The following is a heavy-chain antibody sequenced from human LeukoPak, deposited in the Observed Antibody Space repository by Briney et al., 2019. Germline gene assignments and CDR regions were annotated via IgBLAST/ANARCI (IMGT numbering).Heavy chain of an antibody. CDR2: IYYSGST. Sequence: SETLSLTCTVSGGSMSSGDYCWSWIRQPPGKGLEWIGYIYYSGSTYYNPSLKSRVTISVDTSKNQFSLKLSSVTAADTAVYYCARDPGLLWFGELFSDYGMDVWGKGTTVTVSS. CDR3: ARDPGLLWFGELFSDYGMDV. J-gene: IGHJ6*04. D-gene: IGHD3-10*01. CDR1: GGSMSSGDYC. V-gene: IGHV4-30-4*01.